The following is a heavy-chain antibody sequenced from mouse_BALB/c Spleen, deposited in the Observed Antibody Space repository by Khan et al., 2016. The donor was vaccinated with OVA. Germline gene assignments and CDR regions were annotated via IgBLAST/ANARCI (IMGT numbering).Heavy chain of an antibody. CDR2: MRSKANNHGT. Sequence: EVKLEESGGGLVQPGGSMKLSCAASGFSFSDAWMDWVRQSPEKGLEWGAEMRSKANNHGTYYAESVRGRFTISRDDSKSSVYLQMNSLRAEDTGIYSSSSNYVRYSSSMDSSGQVPSVTLSS. CDR3: SSNYVRYSSSMDS. J-gene: IGHJ4*01. CDR1: GFSFSDAW. V-gene: IGHV6-6*01. D-gene: IGHD1-1*01.